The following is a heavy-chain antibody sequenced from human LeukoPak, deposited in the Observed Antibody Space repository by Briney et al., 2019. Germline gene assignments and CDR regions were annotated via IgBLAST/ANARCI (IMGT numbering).Heavy chain of an antibody. CDR3: ARGGFTTLVRVVIRTLDVFDI. CDR1: GYSFTNYH. Sequence: ASVKDSCKACGYSFTNYHWHWLRPAPGQGFEWMGIINPGGGTRTYAQKFQGRVTMTRDTSTSTVYMELSSLRSEDTSVYYWARGGFTTLVRVVIRTLDVFDIWGQGTMVTVSS. V-gene: IGHV1-46*01. J-gene: IGHJ3*02. CDR2: INPGGGTR. D-gene: IGHD3-10*01.